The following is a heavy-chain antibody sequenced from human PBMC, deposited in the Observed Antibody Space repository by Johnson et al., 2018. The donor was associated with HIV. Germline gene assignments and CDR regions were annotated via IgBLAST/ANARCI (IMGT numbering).Heavy chain of an antibody. V-gene: IGHV3-7*01. J-gene: IGHJ3*02. Sequence: VQLVESGGGLVQPGGSLRLSCAASGFTFSSYAMHWVRQAPGKGLEWVANIKQDGSEKYYVDSVKGRFTIYRDNAKNSLYLQMTILRAEDTAVYYCARVGDIVVVVAATDAFYIWGQGTLVTVSS. CDR2: IKQDGSEK. D-gene: IGHD2-15*01. CDR1: GFTFSSYA. CDR3: ARVGDIVVVVAATDAFYI.